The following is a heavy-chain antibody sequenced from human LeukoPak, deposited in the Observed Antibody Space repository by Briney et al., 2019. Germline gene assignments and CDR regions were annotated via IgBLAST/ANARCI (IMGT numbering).Heavy chain of an antibody. CDR1: GYTFTGYY. Sequence: GASVKVSCKASGYTFTGYYMHWVRQAPGQGLEWMGRISAYNGNTNYAQKLQGRVTMTTDTSTSTAYMELRSLRSDDTAVYYCARDGVWFGYFDYWGQGTLVTVSS. J-gene: IGHJ4*02. V-gene: IGHV1-18*04. CDR2: ISAYNGNT. CDR3: ARDGVWFGYFDY. D-gene: IGHD3-10*01.